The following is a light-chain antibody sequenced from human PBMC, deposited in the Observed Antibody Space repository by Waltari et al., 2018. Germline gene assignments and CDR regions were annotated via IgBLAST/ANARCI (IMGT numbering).Light chain of an antibody. V-gene: IGLV3-19*01. CDR1: SLRTYH. CDR3: TSRDSSGVHFV. Sequence: SSELTQDPAVSVPLGLTVRVTCPGDSLRTYHATWYQQKPGQAPVLVIYGSNKRPSGIPDRFSGSASGNTASLTITGAQAEDEADYYCTSRDSSGVHFVFGSGTKVTVL. CDR2: GSN. J-gene: IGLJ1*01.